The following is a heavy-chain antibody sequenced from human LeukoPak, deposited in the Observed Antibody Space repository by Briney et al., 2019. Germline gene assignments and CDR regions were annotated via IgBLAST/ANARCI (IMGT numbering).Heavy chain of an antibody. V-gene: IGHV3-23*01. J-gene: IGHJ4*02. CDR3: AKGLPPYDYFDY. Sequence: SLRLSCAASGFTFXXYAMSWVRQAPGKGLEGVSAISGSGGSTYYADSVKGRFTIPRDNSKNTLYLQMNSLRAEDTAVYYCAKGLPPYDYFDYWGQGTLVAVSS. CDR1: GFTFXXYA. CDR2: ISGSGGST. D-gene: IGHD3-16*01.